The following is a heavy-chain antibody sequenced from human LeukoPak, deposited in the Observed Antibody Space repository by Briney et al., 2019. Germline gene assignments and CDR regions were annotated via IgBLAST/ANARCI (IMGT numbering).Heavy chain of an antibody. Sequence: QSGGSLRLSCAASGFTFSSYAMSWVRQAPGKGLEWVSAISGSGGSTYYADSVKGRFTISRDNSKNTLYLQMNSLRAEDTAVYYCARVRLGISEVDYFDYWGQGTLVTVSS. D-gene: IGHD7-27*01. J-gene: IGHJ4*02. V-gene: IGHV3-23*01. CDR1: GFTFSSYA. CDR3: ARVRLGISEVDYFDY. CDR2: ISGSGGST.